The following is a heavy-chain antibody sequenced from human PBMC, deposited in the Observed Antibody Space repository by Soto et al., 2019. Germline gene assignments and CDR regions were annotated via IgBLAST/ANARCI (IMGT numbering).Heavy chain of an antibody. J-gene: IGHJ6*03. V-gene: IGHV3-15*01. Sequence: GGSLRLSCTASGFTFGDYAMSWVRQAPGKGLEWVGRIKSKTDGGTTDYAAPVKGRFTISRDDSKNTLYLQMNSLKTEDTAVYYCTTEVNIVAVYYYYYMDVWGKGTTVTSP. D-gene: IGHD5-12*01. CDR3: TTEVNIVAVYYYYYMDV. CDR2: IKSKTDGGTT. CDR1: GFTFGDYA.